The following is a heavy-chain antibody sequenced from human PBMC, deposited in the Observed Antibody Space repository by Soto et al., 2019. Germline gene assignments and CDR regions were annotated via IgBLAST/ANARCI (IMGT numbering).Heavy chain of an antibody. V-gene: IGHV3-48*01. Sequence: GGSLRLSCAASGFTFSSYAMHWVRQAPGKGLEYVSYISSSSSTIYYADSVKGRFTISRDNAKNSLYLQMNSLRAEDTAVYYCAREYCSSTSCLNWFDPWGQGTLVTVSS. CDR2: ISSSSSTI. CDR1: GFTFSSYA. D-gene: IGHD2-2*01. J-gene: IGHJ5*02. CDR3: AREYCSSTSCLNWFDP.